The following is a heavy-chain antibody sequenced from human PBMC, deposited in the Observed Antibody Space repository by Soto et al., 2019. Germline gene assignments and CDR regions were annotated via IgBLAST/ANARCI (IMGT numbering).Heavy chain of an antibody. CDR2: ITPIFGST. V-gene: IGHV1-69*01. CDR3: ARHKWGGKYYSDNNYYGFDV. CDR1: GGTFSTYT. J-gene: IGHJ6*02. D-gene: IGHD1-26*01. Sequence: QVQLVQSGAEVKSPGSSVRVSCKASGGTFSTYTISWVRQAPGQGLEWMGGITPIFGSTNYAQMFQGRVTITADESTSTAYMELSSLKSEDTAVYYCARHKWGGKYYSDNNYYGFDVWGQGTTVTVSS.